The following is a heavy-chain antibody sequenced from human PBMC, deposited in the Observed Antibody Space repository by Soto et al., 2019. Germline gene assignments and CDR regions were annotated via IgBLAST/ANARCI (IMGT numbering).Heavy chain of an antibody. CDR1: GFTFSSYG. CDR2: IWYDGSNK. CDR3: ARDLMTTVTTAGNWFDP. J-gene: IGHJ5*02. Sequence: RGSLRLSCAASGFTFSSYGMHWVRQAPGKGLEWVAVIWYDGSNKYYADSVKGRFTSSRDNSKNTLYLQMNSLRAEDTAVYYCARDLMTTVTTAGNWFDPWGQGTLVTVSS. V-gene: IGHV3-33*01. D-gene: IGHD4-17*01.